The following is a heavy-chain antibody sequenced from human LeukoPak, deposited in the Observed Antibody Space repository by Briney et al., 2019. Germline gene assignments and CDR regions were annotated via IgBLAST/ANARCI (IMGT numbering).Heavy chain of an antibody. D-gene: IGHD2-15*01. V-gene: IGHV3-30*18. J-gene: IGHJ4*02. Sequence: GRSLRLSCAASGFTFSSHGMHWVRQAPGKGLEWVAVISYDGSNKYYADSVKGRFTISRDNSKNTLYLQMNSLRAEDTAVYYCAKGSVVAARGGGYYFDYWGQGTLVTVSS. CDR3: AKGSVVAARGGGYYFDY. CDR1: GFTFSSHG. CDR2: ISYDGSNK.